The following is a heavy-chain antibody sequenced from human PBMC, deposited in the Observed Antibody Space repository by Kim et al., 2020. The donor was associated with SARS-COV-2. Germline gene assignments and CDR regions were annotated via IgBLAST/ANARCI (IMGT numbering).Heavy chain of an antibody. V-gene: IGHV1-2*06. CDR2: INPNSGGT. J-gene: IGHJ5*02. D-gene: IGHD6-6*01. CDR1: GYTFTGYY. Sequence: ASVKVSCKASGYTFTGYYMHWVRQAPGQGLEWMGRINPNSGGTNYAQKFQGRVTMTRDTSISTAYMELSRLRSDDTAVYYCARDRALTKKLEYSSSLNWFDPWGQGTLVTVSS. CDR3: ARDRALTKKLEYSSSLNWFDP.